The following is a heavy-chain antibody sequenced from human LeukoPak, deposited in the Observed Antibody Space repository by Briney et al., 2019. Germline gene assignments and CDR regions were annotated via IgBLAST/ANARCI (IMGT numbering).Heavy chain of an antibody. D-gene: IGHD3-22*01. J-gene: IGHJ4*02. Sequence: PGGSLRLSCAASGFTFDDYDMHWVRQAPGKGLEWVSLISWDGGSTYYADSVKGRFTISRDNSKNSLYLQMNSLRAEDTALYYCAKAHAYDSSGCLDYWGQGTLVTVSS. CDR2: ISWDGGST. CDR3: AKAHAYDSSGCLDY. V-gene: IGHV3-43D*03. CDR1: GFTFDDYD.